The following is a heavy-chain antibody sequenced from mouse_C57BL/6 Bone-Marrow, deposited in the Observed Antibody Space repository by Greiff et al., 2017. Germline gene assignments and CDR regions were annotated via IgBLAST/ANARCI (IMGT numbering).Heavy chain of an antibody. V-gene: IGHV1-20*01. D-gene: IGHD2-2*01. Sequence: EVQRVESGPELVKPGDSVKISCKASGYSFTGYFMNWVMQSHGKSLEWIGRINPYNGDTFYNQKFKGKATLTVDKSSSTAHMELRSLTSEDSAVYYCARSGLWLRRDYFDYWGQGTTLTVSS. CDR2: INPYNGDT. CDR1: GYSFTGYF. J-gene: IGHJ2*01. CDR3: ARSGLWLRRDYFDY.